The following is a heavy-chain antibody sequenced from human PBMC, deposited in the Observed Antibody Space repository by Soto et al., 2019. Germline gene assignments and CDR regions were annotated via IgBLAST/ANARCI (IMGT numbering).Heavy chain of an antibody. Sequence: GASVKVSCKASGYTFTSYGISWVRQAPGQGLEWMGWISTYNGNTNYAQKLQGRVTMTTDTTTSTAYMELRSLRSDDTAVYYCASYRYYYGMDVWGQGTTVTVSS. J-gene: IGHJ6*02. CDR2: ISTYNGNT. CDR3: ASYRYYYGMDV. V-gene: IGHV1-18*04. CDR1: GYTFTSYG.